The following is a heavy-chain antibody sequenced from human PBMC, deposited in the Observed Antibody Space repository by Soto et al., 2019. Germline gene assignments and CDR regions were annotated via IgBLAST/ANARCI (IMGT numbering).Heavy chain of an antibody. J-gene: IGHJ6*02. D-gene: IGHD4-4*01. Sequence: EVQLVESGGGLVQPGGSLKLSCAASGFTFSGSAMHWVRQASGKGLEWVGRIRSKANSYATAYAASVKGRFTISRDDSKNTAYLQMNSLKTEDTAVYYCTRQNDYSNYDVVTPKAYYGMDVWGQGTTVTVSS. CDR1: GFTFSGSA. CDR2: IRSKANSYAT. CDR3: TRQNDYSNYDVVTPKAYYGMDV. V-gene: IGHV3-73*02.